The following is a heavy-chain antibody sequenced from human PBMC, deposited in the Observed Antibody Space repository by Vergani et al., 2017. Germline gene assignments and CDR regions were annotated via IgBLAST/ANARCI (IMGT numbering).Heavy chain of an antibody. CDR2: IIPIFGTA. CDR1: GGTFSSYA. Sequence: QVQLVQSGAEVKKPGSSVKVSCKTSGGTFSSYALSWVRQAPGQGLEWMGGIIPIFGTANYAQKFQGRVTITADESTSTAYMELSSLRSEDTAVYYCARNIVVVPAAPGDYYYMDVWGRGTTVTVSS. CDR3: ARNIVVVPAAPGDYYYMDV. J-gene: IGHJ6*03. V-gene: IGHV1-69*01. D-gene: IGHD2-2*01.